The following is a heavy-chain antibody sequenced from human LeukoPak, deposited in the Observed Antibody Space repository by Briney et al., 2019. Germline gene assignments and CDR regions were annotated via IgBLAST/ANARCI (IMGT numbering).Heavy chain of an antibody. Sequence: PSETLSLTCTVSGGSISSYYWSWIRQPPGKGLEWIGYIYYSGSTNYNPSLKSRVTISVDTSKNQFSLKLSSVTAADTAVYYCARYIYGSGSYSPFDYWGQGTLVTVSS. J-gene: IGHJ4*02. V-gene: IGHV4-59*01. CDR3: ARYIYGSGSYSPFDY. CDR2: IYYSGST. D-gene: IGHD3-10*01. CDR1: GGSISSYY.